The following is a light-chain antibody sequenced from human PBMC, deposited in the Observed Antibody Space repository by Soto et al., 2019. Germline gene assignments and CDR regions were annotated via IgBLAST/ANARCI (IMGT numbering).Light chain of an antibody. CDR2: DVS. V-gene: IGLV2-14*01. Sequence: GLTQPAPLSGSPGQSITLSRPGTSSDVGGYNYVSWYQQHPGKAPKLMIYDVSNRPSGVSNRFSGSKSGNTASLTISGLQAEDEADYYCSSYTSSSTLFGTGTKVTVL. CDR1: SSDVGGYNY. J-gene: IGLJ1*01. CDR3: SSYTSSSTL.